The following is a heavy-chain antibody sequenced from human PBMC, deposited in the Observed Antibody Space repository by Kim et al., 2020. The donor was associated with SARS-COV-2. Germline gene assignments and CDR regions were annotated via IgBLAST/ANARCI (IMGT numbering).Heavy chain of an antibody. D-gene: IGHD5-12*01. J-gene: IGHJ4*02. CDR3: VNNFGSSGF. Sequence: GGSLRLSCVASGFTFSSHWMHWVRQVPGKGLVWVSRIKTDGSLTTYADSVKGRFTIARDNAKNTLYLQMTNLRVEDTDVYFCVNNFGSSGFWGQGTLVTVSS. V-gene: IGHV3-74*01. CDR2: IKTDGSLT. CDR1: GFTFSSHW.